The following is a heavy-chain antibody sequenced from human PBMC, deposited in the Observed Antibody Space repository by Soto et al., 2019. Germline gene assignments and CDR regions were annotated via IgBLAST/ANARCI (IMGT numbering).Heavy chain of an antibody. Sequence: AASVKVSCKASGGTFSSYTISWVRQAPGQGLEWMGRIIPILGIANYAQKFQGRVTITADKSTSTAYMELSSLRSEDTAVYYAIIDCTNGVCLHAEYFQHWGQGTLVTVSS. J-gene: IGHJ1*01. V-gene: IGHV1-69*02. CDR1: GGTFSSYT. CDR3: IIDCTNGVCLHAEYFQH. CDR2: IIPILGIA. D-gene: IGHD2-8*01.